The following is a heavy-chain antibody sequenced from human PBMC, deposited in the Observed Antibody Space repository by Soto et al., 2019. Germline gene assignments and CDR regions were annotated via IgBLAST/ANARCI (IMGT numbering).Heavy chain of an antibody. CDR1: GGSISSGGYY. CDR2: VYYSGIT. D-gene: IGHD6-25*01. CDR3: ARCVRHLPVDGGFGLDV. J-gene: IGHJ6*02. Sequence: QVQLQESGPGLLRPSQILSLTCSVSGGSISSGGYYWTWIRQRPGKGLEWMGFVYYSGITYHSPSLESRLSMSVATSQNQFSLRLTSVTAADTAVDYCARCVRHLPVDGGFGLDVWGQGTTVTVS. V-gene: IGHV4-31*03.